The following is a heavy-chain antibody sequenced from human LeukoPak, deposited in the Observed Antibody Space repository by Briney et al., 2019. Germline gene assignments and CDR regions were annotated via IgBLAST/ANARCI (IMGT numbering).Heavy chain of an antibody. CDR1: GGSISSGSYY. V-gene: IGHV4-61*02. Sequence: SQTLSLTCTVSGGSISSGSYYWSWIRQPAGKGLEWIGRIYTSGSTNYNPSLKSRVTISVDTSKNQLSLKLSSVTAADTAVYYCARTAGYYYYMDVWGKGTTVTVSS. CDR3: ARTAGYYYYMDV. CDR2: IYTSGST. J-gene: IGHJ6*03.